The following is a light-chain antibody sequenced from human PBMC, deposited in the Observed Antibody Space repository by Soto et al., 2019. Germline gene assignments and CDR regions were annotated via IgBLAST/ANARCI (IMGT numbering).Light chain of an antibody. CDR1: QSVSSN. V-gene: IGKV3-15*01. CDR3: QQYNKWPYT. Sequence: EIVMTQSPATLSVSPGERATLSCRASQSVSSNLAWYQQKPGQAPRLLIYGASTRATGIPARFSGSGSGTDFTLTISSLQSEDFAVYYCQQYNKWPYTLGQGTKLEIK. J-gene: IGKJ2*01. CDR2: GAS.